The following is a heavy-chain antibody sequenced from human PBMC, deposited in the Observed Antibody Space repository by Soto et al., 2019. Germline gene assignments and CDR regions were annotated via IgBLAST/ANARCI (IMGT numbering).Heavy chain of an antibody. CDR1: GVTLSSYA. Sequence: PGGSLRLSCAACGVTLSSYAMSCVRQAPWKGLEWVSSISGSVGSTYYADSVKGRFTISRDNSKNTLYLQMNSLRAEDTAVYYCATAGFSYYFDYWGQGTLVTVSS. CDR3: ATAGFSYYFDY. D-gene: IGHD3-10*01. CDR2: ISGSVGST. J-gene: IGHJ4*02. V-gene: IGHV3-23*01.